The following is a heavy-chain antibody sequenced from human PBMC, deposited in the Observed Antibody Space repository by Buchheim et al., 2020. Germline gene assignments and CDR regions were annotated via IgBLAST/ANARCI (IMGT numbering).Heavy chain of an antibody. J-gene: IGHJ4*02. CDR1: GFTVSSNY. CDR2: TYSGGTT. D-gene: IGHD3-10*01. V-gene: IGHV3-66*01. CDR3: ARSHEFYGSVVRGPMGY. Sequence: EVQLVESGGGLVQPGGSLRLSCAASGFTVSSNYMSWVRQAPGKGLEWVSVTYSGGTTFHADSVQGRFSISRDNSRNTLYLQMNSLRVEDTAVYYCARSHEFYGSVVRGPMGYWGQGTL.